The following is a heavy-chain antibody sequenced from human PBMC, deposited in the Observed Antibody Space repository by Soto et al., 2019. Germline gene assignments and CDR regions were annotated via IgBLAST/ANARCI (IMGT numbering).Heavy chain of an antibody. J-gene: IGHJ6*02. CDR1: GYTFTSYD. Sequence: QVQLVQSGAEVKKPGASVKVSCKASGYTFTSYDINWVRQATGQGLEWMGWMNPNSGNTGYAQKFQGRVTMTRNTSISTAYMELSSLRSEDSAVYYWARERTGTTSMDVWGQGTTVTVSS. CDR3: ARERTGTTSMDV. D-gene: IGHD1-1*01. V-gene: IGHV1-8*01. CDR2: MNPNSGNT.